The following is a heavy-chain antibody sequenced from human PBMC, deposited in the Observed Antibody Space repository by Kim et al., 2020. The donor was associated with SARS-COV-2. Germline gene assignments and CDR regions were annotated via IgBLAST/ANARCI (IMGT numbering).Heavy chain of an antibody. J-gene: IGHJ6*02. V-gene: IGHV1-18*01. Sequence: ASVKVSCKASGYTFTSYGISWVRQAPGQGLEWMGWISAYNGNTNYAQKLQGRVTMTTDTSTSTAYMELRSLRSDDTAVYYCASGVMVRGVITYYYGMDVWGQGTTVTVSS. CDR3: ASGVMVRGVITYYYGMDV. D-gene: IGHD3-10*01. CDR2: ISAYNGNT. CDR1: GYTFTSYG.